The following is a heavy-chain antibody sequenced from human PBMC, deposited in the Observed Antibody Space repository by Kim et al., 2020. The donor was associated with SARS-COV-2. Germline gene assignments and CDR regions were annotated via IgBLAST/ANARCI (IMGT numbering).Heavy chain of an antibody. CDR3: ARPRSGSGWYVVFEY. D-gene: IGHD6-19*01. V-gene: IGHV4-39*01. CDR1: GGSINNSSYY. CDR2: IYYSGST. J-gene: IGHJ4*02. Sequence: SETLSLTCSVSGGSINNSSYYWGWIRQPPGKGLEWIGSIYYSGSTYYNPSLKSRVTISVDTSKNQFSLKLRSVTAADTAVYYCARPRSGSGWYVVFEYWGQGTLVTVSS.